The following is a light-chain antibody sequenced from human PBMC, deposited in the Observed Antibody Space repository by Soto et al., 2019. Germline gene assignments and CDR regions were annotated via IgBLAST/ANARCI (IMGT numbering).Light chain of an antibody. CDR1: HSISSSY. Sequence: ESMLRESTVTRALCRGKRATLSCRASHSISSSYLAWYEQKPGQAPRLLIYGASTRATGIPDRFSGSGSGTDFTLTIISLQSEDFPVYYCRPYNNLPRFAEGTKVDIK. CDR2: GAS. J-gene: IGKJ1*01. V-gene: IGKV3-20*01. CDR3: RPYNNLPR.